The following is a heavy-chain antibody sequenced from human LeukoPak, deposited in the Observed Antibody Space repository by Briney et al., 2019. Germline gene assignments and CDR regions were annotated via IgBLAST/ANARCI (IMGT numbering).Heavy chain of an antibody. CDR1: GFTFSTYW. V-gene: IGHV3-7*03. Sequence: PGGSLRLSCAASGFTFSTYWMSWVRQAPGKGLEWVANIKQDGNEKYYVDSVKGRFAISRDNAQNSLYLQMNSLRAEDTAVYYCAKEGYSSGSDLYFQHWGQGTLVTVSS. D-gene: IGHD2-15*01. CDR2: IKQDGNEK. CDR3: AKEGYSSGSDLYFQH. J-gene: IGHJ1*01.